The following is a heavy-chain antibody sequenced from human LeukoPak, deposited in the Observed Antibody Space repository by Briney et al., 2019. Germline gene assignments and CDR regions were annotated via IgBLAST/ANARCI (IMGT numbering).Heavy chain of an antibody. CDR2: IIPIFGTA. V-gene: IGHV1-69*01. D-gene: IGHD2-21*01. Sequence: SVKVSCKASGGTFSSYAISWVRQAPGQGLEWVGGIIPIFGTANYAQKFQGRVTITADESTSTAYMELSSLRSEDTAVYYCASALNSRDDYYYYYMDVWGKGTTVTVSS. CDR3: ASALNSRDDYYYYYMDV. CDR1: GGTFSSYA. J-gene: IGHJ6*03.